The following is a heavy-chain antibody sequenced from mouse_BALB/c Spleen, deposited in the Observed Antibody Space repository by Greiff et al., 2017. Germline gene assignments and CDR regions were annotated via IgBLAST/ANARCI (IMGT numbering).Heavy chain of an antibody. Sequence: EVQGVESGGGLVQPGGSMKLSCVASGFTFSNYWMNWVRQSPEKGLEWVAEIRLKSNNYATHYAESVKGRFTISRDDSKSSVYLQMNNLRAEDTGIYYCTRPDYDVGTWFAYWGQGTLVTVSA. CDR3: TRPDYDVGTWFAY. CDR2: IRLKSNNYAT. J-gene: IGHJ3*01. D-gene: IGHD2-4*01. V-gene: IGHV6-6*02. CDR1: GFTFSNYW.